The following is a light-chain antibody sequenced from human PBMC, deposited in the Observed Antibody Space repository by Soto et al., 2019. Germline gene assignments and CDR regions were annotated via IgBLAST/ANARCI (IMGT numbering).Light chain of an antibody. Sequence: DIQMTRSPSTLSASAGDRVTITCRASQSITIWLAWYQQKPGKAPKLLIYDASTLESGVPSRFSGSGSGTEFTLTISSLQPDDFATSYCQQFHSFPITFGQGTRLEIK. CDR2: DAS. CDR3: QQFHSFPIT. V-gene: IGKV1-5*01. CDR1: QSITIW. J-gene: IGKJ5*01.